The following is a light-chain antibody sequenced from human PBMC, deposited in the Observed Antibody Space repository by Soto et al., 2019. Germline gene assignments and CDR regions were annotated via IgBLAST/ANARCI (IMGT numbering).Light chain of an antibody. CDR2: AAS. J-gene: IGKJ2*01. CDR3: QQSYSTVT. CDR1: QSISNY. V-gene: IGKV1-39*01. Sequence: DIQMTQSPSSLSASVGDRVTITCRASQSISNYLNWYQQKPGKAPKLLIYAASSLQSGVPSRFSGSGSGTDFTPTISRLQPEDFATYYCQQSYSTVTFAQGTKVDIK.